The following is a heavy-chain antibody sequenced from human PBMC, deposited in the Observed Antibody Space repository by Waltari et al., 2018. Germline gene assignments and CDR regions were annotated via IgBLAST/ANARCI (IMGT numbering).Heavy chain of an antibody. CDR2: FDPEDGET. Sequence: QVQLVQSGAEVKKPGASVKVSCKVSGYTLTELSMHWVRQAPGKGLEWMGGFDPEDGETIYAQKFQVRVTITADKSTSTAYMELSSLRSEDTAVYYCARALIAAAGLKLGFDPWGQGTLVTVSS. CDR1: GYTLTELS. CDR3: ARALIAAAGLKLGFDP. D-gene: IGHD6-13*01. J-gene: IGHJ5*02. V-gene: IGHV1-24*01.